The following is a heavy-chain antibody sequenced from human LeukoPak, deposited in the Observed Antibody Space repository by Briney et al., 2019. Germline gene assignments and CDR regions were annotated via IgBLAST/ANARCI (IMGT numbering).Heavy chain of an antibody. D-gene: IGHD3-10*01. CDR1: GGSISSHY. J-gene: IGHJ4*02. CDR2: IYYSGST. CDR3: ARVFENWDMVRRSTQYYFDY. Sequence: SETLSLTCSVSGGSISSHYWSWIRQPPGKGLEWIGYIYYSGSTNYNPSLKSRLTISVDTSKSQFSLKLSSVTAADTAMYYCARVFENWDMVRRSTQYYFDYWGQGTLVTVSS. V-gene: IGHV4-59*11.